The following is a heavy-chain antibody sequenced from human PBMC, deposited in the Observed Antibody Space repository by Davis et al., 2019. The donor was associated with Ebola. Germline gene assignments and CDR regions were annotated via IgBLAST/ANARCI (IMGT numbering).Heavy chain of an antibody. V-gene: IGHV1-18*01. D-gene: IGHD1-26*01. CDR2: ISAYNGNT. CDR3: ARDVLVGATFRRDSYYGMDV. CDR1: GYTFTSYG. Sequence: ASVKVSCKASGYTFTSYGISWVRQAPGQGLEWMGWISAYNGNTNYAQKLQGRVTMTTDTSTSTAYMELRSLRSDDTAVYYCARDVLVGATFRRDSYYGMDVWGQGTTVTVSS. J-gene: IGHJ6*02.